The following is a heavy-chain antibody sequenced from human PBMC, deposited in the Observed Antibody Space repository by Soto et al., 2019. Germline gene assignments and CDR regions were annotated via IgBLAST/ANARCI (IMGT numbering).Heavy chain of an antibody. CDR2: IVVDSNTA. J-gene: IGHJ4*02. V-gene: IGHV1-69*06. CDR3: ARAIKRGGSTSSFDF. Sequence: SWVRQAPGHGPEWMGGIVVDSNTAEYSQRFQDRVTITADTSTDTLYMELGSLTFEDTAVYYCARAIKRGGSTSSFDFGGQGPLVPFSS. D-gene: IGHD3-3*01.